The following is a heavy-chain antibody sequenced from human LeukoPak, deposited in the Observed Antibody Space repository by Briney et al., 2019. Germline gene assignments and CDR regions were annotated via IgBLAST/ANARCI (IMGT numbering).Heavy chain of an antibody. D-gene: IGHD6-6*01. Sequence: GGSLRLSCAASGFIFNDYYMSWIRQAPGKGLEWLSYISRTGNTIYYRDSVKGRFTISRDNANNLLHLQMNSLRAEDTAVYYCARVGIAARPGSFDYWGQGTLVTVSS. CDR1: GFIFNDYY. V-gene: IGHV3-11*04. CDR3: ARVGIAARPGSFDY. J-gene: IGHJ4*02. CDR2: ISRTGNTI.